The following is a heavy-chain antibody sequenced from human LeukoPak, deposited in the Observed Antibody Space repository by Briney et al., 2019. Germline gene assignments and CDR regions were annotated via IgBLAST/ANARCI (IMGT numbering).Heavy chain of an antibody. V-gene: IGHV4-34*01. D-gene: IGHD6-13*01. CDR2: INHSGST. CDR1: GGSFSGYY. J-gene: IGHJ6*02. CDR3: ATAAAGTKYYYYYGMDV. Sequence: SETLSLTCAVYGGSFSGYYWSWIRQPSGKGLEWIGEINHSGSTNYNPSLKSRVTISVDTSKNQFSLKLSSVTAADTAVYYCATAAAGTKYYYYYGMDVWGQGTTVTVSS.